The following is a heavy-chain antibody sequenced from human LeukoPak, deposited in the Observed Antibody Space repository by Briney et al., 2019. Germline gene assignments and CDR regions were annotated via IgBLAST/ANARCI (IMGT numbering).Heavy chain of an antibody. Sequence: SETLSLTCTVSGCSISSYNWSWIRQPPGKGLEWIGYIYYSGSTNYNPSLKSRVTISVDTSKNQFSLKLSSVTAADTAVDYCARMGSYYCYYMDVWGKGTTVTVSS. CDR1: GCSISSYN. J-gene: IGHJ6*03. V-gene: IGHV4-59*01. CDR3: ARMGSYYCYYMDV. CDR2: IYYSGST.